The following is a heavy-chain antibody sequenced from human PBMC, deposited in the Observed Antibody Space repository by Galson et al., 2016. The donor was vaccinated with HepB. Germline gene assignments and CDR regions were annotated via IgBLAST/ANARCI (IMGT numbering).Heavy chain of an antibody. CDR1: GFTFSSYT. J-gene: IGHJ4*02. CDR2: ISYDGSDK. CDR3: ARYPPNWGFYFDY. Sequence: SLRLSCAASGFTFSSYTMHWVRQAPGKGLEWVALISYDGSDKFYADSVKGRFTISRDTSKNTLYLQMNSLTAEDTAVYFCARYPPNWGFYFDYWGQGTLVTVSS. V-gene: IGHV3-30*04. D-gene: IGHD7-27*01.